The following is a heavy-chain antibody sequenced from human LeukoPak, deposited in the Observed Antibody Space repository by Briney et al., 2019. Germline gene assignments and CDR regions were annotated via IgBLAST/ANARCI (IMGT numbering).Heavy chain of an antibody. CDR3: ARSSRFLAMDV. CDR1: GFTFSSYS. D-gene: IGHD3-3*01. V-gene: IGHV3-21*01. Sequence: GGSLRLSCAASGFTFSSYSMNWVRQAPGKGLEWVSSISNSSSYIYYADSVKGRFTISIDNAKNSLYLQMNSLRAEDTAVYYCARSSRFLAMDVWGKGTTVTVSS. J-gene: IGHJ6*04. CDR2: ISNSSSYI.